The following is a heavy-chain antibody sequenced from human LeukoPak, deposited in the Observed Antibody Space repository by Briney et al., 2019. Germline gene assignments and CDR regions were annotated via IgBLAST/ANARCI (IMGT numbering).Heavy chain of an antibody. J-gene: IGHJ5*02. Sequence: GGSLRLSCVGSGFTISNYWMHWVRQAPGRGLMWVSRIHPDGRITTYADSVKGRFTISRDNAKNTLYLQMNSLRAEDTAVYYCAPQQAYSPYNWFDPWGQGTLVTVSS. V-gene: IGHV3-74*03. CDR1: GFTISNYW. CDR2: IHPDGRIT. D-gene: IGHD5-12*01. CDR3: APQQAYSPYNWFDP.